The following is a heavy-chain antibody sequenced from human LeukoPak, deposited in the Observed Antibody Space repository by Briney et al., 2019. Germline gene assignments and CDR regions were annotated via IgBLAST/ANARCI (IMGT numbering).Heavy chain of an antibody. CDR3: ARDLGDSSGLSARYDY. CDR1: GYTFTSYY. V-gene: IGHV1-46*01. CDR2: INPSGGST. Sequence: ASVKVSCKASGYTFTSYYMHWVRQAPGQGLEWMGIINPSGGSTGYAQKFQGRVTMTRDMSTGTVYMELSSLRSEDTAVYYCARDLGDSSGLSARYDYWGQGTLVTVSS. D-gene: IGHD3-22*01. J-gene: IGHJ4*02.